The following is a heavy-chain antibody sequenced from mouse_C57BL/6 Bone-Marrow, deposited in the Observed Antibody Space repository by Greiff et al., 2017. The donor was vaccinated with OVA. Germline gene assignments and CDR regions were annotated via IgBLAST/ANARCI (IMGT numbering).Heavy chain of an antibody. J-gene: IGHJ3*01. D-gene: IGHD2-5*01. Sequence: EVKLVESGGGLVQPGGSLSLSCAASGFTFTDYYMSWVRQPPGKALEWLGFIRNKANGYTTEYSASVKGRFTISRDNSQSILYRQMNALRDEDSATYYCARYQSNPAWFAYWGQGTLVTVSA. V-gene: IGHV7-3*01. CDR3: ARYQSNPAWFAY. CDR1: GFTFTDYY. CDR2: IRNKANGYTT.